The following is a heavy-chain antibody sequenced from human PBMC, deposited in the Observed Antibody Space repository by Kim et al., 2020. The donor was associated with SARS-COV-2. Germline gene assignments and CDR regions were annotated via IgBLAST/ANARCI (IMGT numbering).Heavy chain of an antibody. Sequence: GSLRLSCAASGFTFSGYAMHWVRQVPGKGLQWVALISYDGGITYFEDSVKGRFTISRDNSKNTVSLQMNSLRAEDTAVYYCARDPASAASGTYVGMDVWGQGTTVTVAS. CDR1: GFTFSGYA. CDR2: ISYDGGIT. V-gene: IGHV3-33*05. D-gene: IGHD3-10*01. J-gene: IGHJ6*02. CDR3: ARDPASAASGTYVGMDV.